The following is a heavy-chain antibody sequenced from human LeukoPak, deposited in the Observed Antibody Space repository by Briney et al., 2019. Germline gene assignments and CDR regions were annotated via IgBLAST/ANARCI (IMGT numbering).Heavy chain of an antibody. CDR3: ARDSSGWSKNY. J-gene: IGHJ4*02. V-gene: IGHV3-23*01. Sequence: PGESLRLSCAASGFTFSTDAMTWVRQAPGKGLQWVSAISGSGDDTYYEDSVKGRFTISRDNSKNMMYLQMNGLRAEDTALYYCARDSSGWSKNYWGQGTLVTVSS. CDR1: GFTFSTDA. D-gene: IGHD6-19*01. CDR2: ISGSGDDT.